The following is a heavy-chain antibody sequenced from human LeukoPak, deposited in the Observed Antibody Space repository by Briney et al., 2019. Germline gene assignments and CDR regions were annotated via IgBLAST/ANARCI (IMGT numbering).Heavy chain of an antibody. V-gene: IGHV3-23*01. CDR3: GKGNTASRPGFVD. CDR1: GFTFTNYE. Sequence: GGSQRLSCAASGFTFTNYEMSWVRQAPGKGLEWLSSISGSGDSVFYADSVKGRFTISRDNSLNTLHLQMNSLRAEDTAFYYCGKGNTASRPGFVDWGQGTLVTVSS. J-gene: IGHJ4*02. CDR2: ISGSGDSV. D-gene: IGHD5-18*01.